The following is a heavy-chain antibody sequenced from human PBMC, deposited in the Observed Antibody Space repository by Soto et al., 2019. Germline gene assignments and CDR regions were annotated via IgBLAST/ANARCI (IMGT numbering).Heavy chain of an antibody. CDR2: ISGSGGST. CDR1: GFTFSSYA. J-gene: IGHJ2*01. Sequence: ESGGGLVQPGGSLRLSCAASGFTFSSYAMSWVRQAPGKGLEWVSAISGSGGSTYYADSVKGRFTISRDNSKNTLYLQMNSLRAEDTAVYYCAKRLAYCGGDCPYWYFDLWGRGTLVTVSS. CDR3: AKRLAYCGGDCPYWYFDL. D-gene: IGHD2-21*02. V-gene: IGHV3-23*01.